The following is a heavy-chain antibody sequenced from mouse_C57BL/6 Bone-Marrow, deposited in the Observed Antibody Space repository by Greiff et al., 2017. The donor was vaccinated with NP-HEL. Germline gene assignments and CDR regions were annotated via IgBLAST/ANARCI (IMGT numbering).Heavy chain of an antibody. J-gene: IGHJ3*01. CDR1: GFTFSDYY. Sequence: EVKVVESGGGLVQPGGSLSLSCAASGFTFSDYYMSWVRQPPGKALEWLGFIRNKANGYTTEYSASVKGRFTISRDNSQSILYLQMNALRAEDSATYYCARYYLGSFAYWGQGTLVTVSA. V-gene: IGHV7-3*01. D-gene: IGHD4-1*01. CDR2: IRNKANGYTT. CDR3: ARYYLGSFAY.